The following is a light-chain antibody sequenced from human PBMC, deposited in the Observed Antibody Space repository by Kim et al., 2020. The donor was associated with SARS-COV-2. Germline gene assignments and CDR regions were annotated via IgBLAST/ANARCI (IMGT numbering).Light chain of an antibody. CDR1: TGAVTSGHY. Sequence: PGGTVTLTCGSSTGAVTSGHYPYWFQQKPAQAPRTLIDDTSNKHSWTPARFSGSLLGGKAALTLSGAQPEDEAEYYCLLSYSGARVFGGGTQLIVL. CDR2: DTS. V-gene: IGLV7-46*01. CDR3: LLSYSGARV. J-gene: IGLJ3*02.